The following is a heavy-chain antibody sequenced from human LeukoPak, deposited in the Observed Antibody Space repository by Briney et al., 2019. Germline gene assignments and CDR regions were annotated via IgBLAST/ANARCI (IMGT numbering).Heavy chain of an antibody. CDR2: IYTSGST. D-gene: IGHD3-9*01. J-gene: IGHJ4*02. Sequence: SETLSLTCTVSGDSMSDSYWSWIRQPAGKGLEWIGRIYTSGSTNYNPSLKSRVTMSVDTSKNQFSLKLSSVTAADTAVYYCAGALRYFDWLLWGQGTLVTVSS. CDR1: GDSMSDSY. CDR3: AGALRYFDWLL. V-gene: IGHV4-4*07.